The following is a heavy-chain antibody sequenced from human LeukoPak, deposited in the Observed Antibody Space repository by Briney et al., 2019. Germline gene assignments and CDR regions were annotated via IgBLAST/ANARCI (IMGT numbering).Heavy chain of an antibody. CDR2: ISYDGSNK. V-gene: IGHV3-30-3*01. CDR3: ASPHWPNDYSNSIDY. J-gene: IGHJ4*02. Sequence: GTSLRLSCAASGFTFSSYAMHWVRQAPGKGLEWVAVISYDGSNKYYADSVKGRFTISRDNSKNTLYLQMNSLRAEDTAVYYCASPHWPNDYSNSIDYWGQGTLVTVSS. D-gene: IGHD4-11*01. CDR1: GFTFSSYA.